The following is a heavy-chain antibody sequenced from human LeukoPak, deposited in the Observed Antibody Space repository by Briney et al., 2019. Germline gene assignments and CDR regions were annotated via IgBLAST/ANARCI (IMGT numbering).Heavy chain of an antibody. V-gene: IGHV3-48*03. CDR2: ISSSGSTI. CDR1: GFTFSSYE. Sequence: PGGSLRLSCAASGFTFSSYEMNWVRQAPGKGLEWVSYISSSGSTIYYADSVKGRFTISRDNAKNSLYLQMNSLRAEDTAVYYCASLSSGWYQNVDYWGQGTLVTVSS. J-gene: IGHJ4*02. D-gene: IGHD6-19*01. CDR3: ASLSSGWYQNVDY.